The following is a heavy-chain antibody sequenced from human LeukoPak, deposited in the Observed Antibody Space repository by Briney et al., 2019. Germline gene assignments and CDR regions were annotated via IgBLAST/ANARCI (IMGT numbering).Heavy chain of an antibody. J-gene: IGHJ6*02. Sequence: ASVKVSCKASGYTFTSYGISWVRQAPGQGLEWMGWISAYNGNTNYAQKLQGRVTMTTDTSTGTAYMELRSLRSDDTAVYYCARLGGLPGFYYYYGMDVWGQGTTVTVSS. D-gene: IGHD3-3*01. CDR1: GYTFTSYG. V-gene: IGHV1-18*01. CDR3: ARLGGLPGFYYYYGMDV. CDR2: ISAYNGNT.